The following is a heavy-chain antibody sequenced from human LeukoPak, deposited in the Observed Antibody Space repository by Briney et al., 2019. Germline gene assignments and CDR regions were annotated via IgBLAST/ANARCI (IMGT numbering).Heavy chain of an antibody. CDR2: IRYDGSNK. J-gene: IGHJ4*02. Sequence: PGGSLRLSCAASGFTFSSYGMHWVRQAPGKGLEWVAFIRYDGSNKYYADSVKGRFTISRDNSKNTLYLQMNSLRAEDTAVYYCARTSGMAAAAGYWGQGTLVTVSS. V-gene: IGHV3-30*02. D-gene: IGHD6-13*01. CDR3: ARTSGMAAAAGY. CDR1: GFTFSSYG.